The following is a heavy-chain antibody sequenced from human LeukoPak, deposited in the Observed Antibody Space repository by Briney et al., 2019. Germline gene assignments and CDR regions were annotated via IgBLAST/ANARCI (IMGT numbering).Heavy chain of an antibody. J-gene: IGHJ3*02. V-gene: IGHV5-51*01. D-gene: IGHD4-23*01. CDR3: ASTGTVDYDAFDI. CDR2: IYPGDSDT. CDR1: GYSFTSYW. Sequence: GESLKISCKGSGYSFTSYWIGWVRQMPGKGLEWVGIIYPGDSDTRYSPSFQGQVTISADKSISTAYLQWSSLKASDTAMYYCASTGTVDYDAFDIWGQGTMVTVSS.